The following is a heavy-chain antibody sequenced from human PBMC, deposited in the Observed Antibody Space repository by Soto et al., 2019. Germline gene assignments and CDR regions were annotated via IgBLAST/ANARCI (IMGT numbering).Heavy chain of an antibody. J-gene: IGHJ6*02. V-gene: IGHV4-61*01. CDR1: GGSVSTGSYD. D-gene: IGHD3-3*01. CDR3: AREGSAEIFGVVVYVLDV. Sequence: PSETLSLTCTVSGGSVSTGSYDWSWIRQPPGKGLEWIGKIFFTGSAHYNPSLRNRVTMTTDTSTSTAYMELRSLRSDDTAVYYCAREGSAEIFGVVVYVLDVWGQGTTVTVSS. CDR2: IFFTGSA.